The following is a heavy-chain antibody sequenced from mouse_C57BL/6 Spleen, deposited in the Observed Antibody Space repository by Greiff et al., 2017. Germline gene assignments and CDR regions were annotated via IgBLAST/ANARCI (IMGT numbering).Heavy chain of an antibody. CDR2: IDPEDGDT. D-gene: IGHD1-1*01. Sequence: EVKLMESGAELVRPGASVKLSCTASGFNIKDYYMHWVKQRPEQGLEWIGRIDPEDGDTEYAPKFQGKATMTAHTSSNTAYLQLSSLTSEDTAVYYCTSLYYGIAMDYWGQGTSVTVSS. J-gene: IGHJ4*01. CDR1: GFNIKDYY. V-gene: IGHV14-1*01. CDR3: TSLYYGIAMDY.